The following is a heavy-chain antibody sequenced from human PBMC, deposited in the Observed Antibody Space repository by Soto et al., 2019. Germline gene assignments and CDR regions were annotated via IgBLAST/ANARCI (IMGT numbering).Heavy chain of an antibody. CDR1: GGTFSSYA. V-gene: IGHV1-69*01. CDR2: IIPIFGTA. Sequence: QVQLVQSGAEVKKPGSSVKVSCKASGGTFSSYAITWVRQAPGQGLEWMGGIIPIFGTANYAQKFQGRVRVAGEEAAGRAERGRSRVRAEDTAVYYCARAPREMATTNFDYWGQGTLVTVSS. D-gene: IGHD5-12*01. CDR3: ARAPREMATTNFDY. J-gene: IGHJ4*02.